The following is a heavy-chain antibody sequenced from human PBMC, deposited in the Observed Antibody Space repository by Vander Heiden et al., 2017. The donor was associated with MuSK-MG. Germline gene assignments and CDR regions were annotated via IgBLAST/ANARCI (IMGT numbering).Heavy chain of an antibody. V-gene: IGHV3-21*01. CDR1: GFPFSSYS. CDR3: ARDPQIAVYFDY. J-gene: IGHJ4*02. D-gene: IGHD6-19*01. CDR2: ISSSSSYI. Sequence: EVQLVESGGGLVKPGGSLRLSCAASGFPFSSYSMNWVRQAPGKGLEWVSSISSSSSYIYYADSVKGRFTISRDNAKNSLYLQMNSLRAEDTAVYYCARDPQIAVYFDYWGQGTLVTVSS.